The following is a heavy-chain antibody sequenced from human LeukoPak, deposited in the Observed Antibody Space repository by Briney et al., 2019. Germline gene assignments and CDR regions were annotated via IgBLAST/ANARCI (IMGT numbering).Heavy chain of an antibody. Sequence: GESLKISCKDSGYSFTTYWIGWVRQMPGKGLEWMGIIYPGDSDTRYSPSFQGQVTISADKSISTAYLQWSSLKASDTAMYYCARRGLRYFDYTEGYYFDYWGQGTLVTVSS. CDR3: ARRGLRYFDYTEGYYFDY. D-gene: IGHD3-9*01. CDR1: GYSFTTYW. J-gene: IGHJ4*01. V-gene: IGHV5-51*01. CDR2: IYPGDSDT.